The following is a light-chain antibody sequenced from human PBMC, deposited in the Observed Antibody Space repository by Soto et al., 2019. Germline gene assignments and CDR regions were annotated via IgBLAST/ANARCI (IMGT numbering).Light chain of an antibody. CDR1: QTLFFRSTNKNY. CDR2: WAS. Sequence: DIMLTQSPDSLAVSLGERATINCESSQTLFFRSTNKNYLAWYQQKPGQPPMLLVYWASTRESGVPDRFSGTVSGSDFTLIITSLQAEVVAVYYCQQYYTTPSFGQGTKVEIK. J-gene: IGKJ1*01. V-gene: IGKV4-1*01. CDR3: QQYYTTPS.